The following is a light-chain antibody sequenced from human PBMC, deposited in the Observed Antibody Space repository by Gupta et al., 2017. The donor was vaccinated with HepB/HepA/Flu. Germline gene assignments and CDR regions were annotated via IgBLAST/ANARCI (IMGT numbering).Light chain of an antibody. CDR1: SSNIGSNY. V-gene: IGLV1-47*01. CDR3: ATWDDSLSGYV. J-gene: IGLJ1*01. CDR2: RNN. Sequence: QSVLTQPPSASGTPGQRVTISCSGSSSNIGSNYVYWYQQFPGTAPKLLIYRNNQRPSGVPDRFSGSKSGTSASLAINGLRSDDEADYYCATWDDSLSGYVFGNGTNVTVL.